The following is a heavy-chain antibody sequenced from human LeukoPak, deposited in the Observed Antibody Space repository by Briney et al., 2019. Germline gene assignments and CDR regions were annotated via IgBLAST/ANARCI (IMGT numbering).Heavy chain of an antibody. CDR3: AKHRDNGDSSGYHDFDF. V-gene: IGHV3-7*03. Sequence: GGSLRLSCAASGFSLSNYWISWVRQAPGKGLEWVANIKLDGSEKYYVNSVKGRFTLSRDNSKNTLYLQMSSLRAEDTAVYYCAKHRDNGDSSGYHDFDFWGQGTLVTVSS. J-gene: IGHJ4*02. D-gene: IGHD3-22*01. CDR1: GFSLSNYW. CDR2: IKLDGSEK.